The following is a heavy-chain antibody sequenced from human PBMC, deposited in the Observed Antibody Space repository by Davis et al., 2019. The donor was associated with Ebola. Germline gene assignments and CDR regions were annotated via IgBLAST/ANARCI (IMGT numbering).Heavy chain of an antibody. J-gene: IGHJ4*02. CDR1: GFTFSSYG. D-gene: IGHD3-10*01. CDR3: TTTMVQGVMTYDY. CDR2: IRSKANSYAT. Sequence: PGGSLRLSCAASGFTFSSYGMHWVRQASGKGLEWVGRIRSKANSYATAYAASVKGRFTISRDDSKNTAYLQMNSLKTEDTAVYYCTTTMVQGVMTYDYWGQGTLVTVSS. V-gene: IGHV3-73*01.